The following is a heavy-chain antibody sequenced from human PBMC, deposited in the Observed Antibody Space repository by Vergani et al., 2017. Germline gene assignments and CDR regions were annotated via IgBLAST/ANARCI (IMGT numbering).Heavy chain of an antibody. V-gene: IGHV3-9*01. CDR3: AKDRFGYYDSSGHPDV. CDR1: GFTFDDYA. J-gene: IGHJ6*04. Sequence: EVQLVESGGGLVQPGRSLRLSCAASGFTFDDYAMHWVRQAPGKGLEWVSGISWNSGSIGYAESVKGRFTISRDNAKNSLYLQMNSLRAEDTALYYCAKDRFGYYDSSGHPDVWGKGTTVTVSS. D-gene: IGHD3-22*01. CDR2: ISWNSGSI.